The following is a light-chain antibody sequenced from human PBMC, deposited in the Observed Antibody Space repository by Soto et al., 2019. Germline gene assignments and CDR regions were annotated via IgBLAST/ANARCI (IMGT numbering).Light chain of an antibody. Sequence: EIVLTQSPATLSLSPGERATLSCRASQSVSSYLAWYQQKPGQAPRLLIYDASNRATGIPARFSGSGSGTDFTLTISSLEPEDFEVFYGQQRSNWPLLTFGGGTRVDIK. V-gene: IGKV3-11*01. CDR3: QQRSNWPLLT. J-gene: IGKJ4*01. CDR1: QSVSSY. CDR2: DAS.